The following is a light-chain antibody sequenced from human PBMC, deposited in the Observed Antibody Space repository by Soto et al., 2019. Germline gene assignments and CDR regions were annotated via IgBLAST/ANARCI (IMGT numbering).Light chain of an antibody. CDR1: QDITDY. CDR2: AAS. Sequence: DIQMTQSPSAMSASVGDGVTITCRASQDITDYLAWFQQKPGDVPKRLIYAASSLESGVPSRFSGSGSGTEFTLTISSLQPGDFATYYCQHYNTYPWTFGQGTKVDIK. CDR3: QHYNTYPWT. J-gene: IGKJ1*01. V-gene: IGKV1-17*03.